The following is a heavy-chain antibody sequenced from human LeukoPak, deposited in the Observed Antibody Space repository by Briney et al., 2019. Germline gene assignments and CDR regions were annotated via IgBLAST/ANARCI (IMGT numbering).Heavy chain of an antibody. Sequence: PSETLSLTCTVSGGSISSGGYYWSWIRQHPGKGLEWIGYIYYSGSTYYNPSLKSRVTISVDTSKNQFSLKLSSVTAADTAVYYCARDKAGYLDAFDIWGRGTMVTVSS. CDR2: IYYSGST. J-gene: IGHJ3*02. CDR3: ARDKAGYLDAFDI. V-gene: IGHV4-31*03. CDR1: GGSISSGGYY. D-gene: IGHD3-9*01.